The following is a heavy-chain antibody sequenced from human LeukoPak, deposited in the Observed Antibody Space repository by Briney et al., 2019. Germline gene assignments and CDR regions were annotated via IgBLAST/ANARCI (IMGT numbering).Heavy chain of an antibody. J-gene: IGHJ4*02. CDR1: GGSISSYY. CDR2: IHYSGNT. Sequence: PSETLSLTCSVSGGSISSYYWNWIRQPPGKGVEWIGYIHYSGNTNYNPSLKSRVPISADTPKNQFSLKLSSVTAADTAVYCCARGYCSGGSCPNFDYWGQGTLVTVSS. D-gene: IGHD2-15*01. V-gene: IGHV4-59*01. CDR3: ARGYCSGGSCPNFDY.